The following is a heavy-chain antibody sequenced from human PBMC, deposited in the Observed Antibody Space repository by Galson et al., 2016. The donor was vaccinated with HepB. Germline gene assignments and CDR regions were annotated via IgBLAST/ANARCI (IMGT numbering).Heavy chain of an antibody. D-gene: IGHD2/OR15-2a*01. CDR2: DSMDGRRK. Sequence: SLRLSCAGSGFLFRSYGMHWVRQAPGKGLGWVAADSMDGRRKFYSASVKGRFTISRDNSNNMLFLQMDSLRPDDTAVYYCAKRHEYCPPVGCSVDYWGQRTLVSVSS. V-gene: IGHV3-30*18. J-gene: IGHJ4*02. CDR3: AKRHEYCPPVGCSVDY. CDR1: GFLFRSYG.